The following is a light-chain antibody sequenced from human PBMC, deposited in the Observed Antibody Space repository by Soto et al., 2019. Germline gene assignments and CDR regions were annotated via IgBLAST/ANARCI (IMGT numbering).Light chain of an antibody. CDR2: KAS. V-gene: IGKV1-5*03. CDR3: QQYTRPCS. CDR1: QTISSW. J-gene: IGKJ2*04. Sequence: DIQMTQFPSTLSASVGDRVTITCRASQTISSWLAWYQQKPGKAPKLLIYKASSLESGVPSRFSGSGSGTEFNLTISSLQPDDFATYYCQQYTRPCSFGQGTKLEIK.